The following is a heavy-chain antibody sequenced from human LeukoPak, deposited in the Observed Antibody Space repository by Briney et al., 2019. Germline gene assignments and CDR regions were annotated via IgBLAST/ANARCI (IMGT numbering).Heavy chain of an antibody. CDR2: IKSDRSST. J-gene: IGHJ4*02. Sequence: SGWSLRLSCAVSGFTFMSYWMHLLRQAPGKGLLWVSSIKSDRSSTTYADSVNGRFTIYRDNAENTMYLPMKSLRVEDTAVYYCERISTMVRHYWGQGNLVIVSS. CDR3: ERISTMVRHY. V-gene: IGHV3-74*03. D-gene: IGHD3-10*01. CDR1: GFTFMSYW.